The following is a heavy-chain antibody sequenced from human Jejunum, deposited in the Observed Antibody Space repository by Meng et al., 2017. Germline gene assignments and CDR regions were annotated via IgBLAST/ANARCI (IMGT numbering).Heavy chain of an antibody. CDR2: AST. J-gene: IGHJ4*02. CDR1: GASVSRAGYQ. CDR3: ARDHMGSLDY. D-gene: IGHD1-26*01. V-gene: IGHV4-61*08. Sequence: QVQRHEPGPVLVRPSETLSLICTVSGASVSRAGYQWGWIRQPPGKGLEWIGYASTNYNPSLKSRVTISLDTSRNQFSLSLSSVTAADTAVYYCARDHMGSLDYWGQGILVTVSS.